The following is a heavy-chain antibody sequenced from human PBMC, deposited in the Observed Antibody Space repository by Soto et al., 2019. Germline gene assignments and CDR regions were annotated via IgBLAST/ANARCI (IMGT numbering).Heavy chain of an antibody. CDR3: AKGCYTGGNCVSIDY. CDR2: ISYDGSTK. CDR1: GFTFSSHG. J-gene: IGHJ4*02. V-gene: IGHV3-30*18. Sequence: QVQLVESGGGVVQPGRSLRLSCAASGFTFSSHGMHWVRQTPGKGLEWVAVISYDGSTKYYADSVKRRFTTSRDNSNNTLYLPMNSVRVEDTAVYYCAKGCYTGGNCVSIDYWGEGTVFTVSS. D-gene: IGHD2-8*02.